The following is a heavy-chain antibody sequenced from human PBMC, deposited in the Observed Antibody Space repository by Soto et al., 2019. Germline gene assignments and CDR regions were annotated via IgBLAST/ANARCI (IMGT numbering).Heavy chain of an antibody. V-gene: IGHV3-74*01. CDR2: IKNDGTST. D-gene: IGHD5-18*01. J-gene: IGHJ4*02. CDR1: GFTFCSQW. CDR3: ASWRGGYTYGLDH. Sequence: GGSLRLSCAACGFTFCSQWLHWVRQAPGKGLVWISRIKNDGTSTNYADSVKGRFTVSRDNAKKTMSLQMNSLRAEDTAVYYCASWRGGYTYGLDHWGQGTPVTVSS.